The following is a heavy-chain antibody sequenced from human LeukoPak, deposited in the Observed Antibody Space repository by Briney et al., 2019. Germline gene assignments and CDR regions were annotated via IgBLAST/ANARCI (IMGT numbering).Heavy chain of an antibody. D-gene: IGHD6-19*01. V-gene: IGHV3-33*01. J-gene: IGHJ1*01. Sequence: GGSLRLSCAASGFTFSSYGMHWVRQAPGKGLEWVAVIWYDGSNKYYADSVKGRFTISGDNSKNTLYLQMNSLRAEDTAVYYCARGGRIAVAAMEYWGQGTLVTVSS. CDR3: ARGGRIAVAAMEY. CDR2: IWYDGSNK. CDR1: GFTFSSYG.